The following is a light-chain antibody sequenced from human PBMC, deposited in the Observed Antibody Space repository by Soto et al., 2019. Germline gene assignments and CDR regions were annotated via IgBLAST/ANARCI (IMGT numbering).Light chain of an antibody. CDR3: SSYTSSSTLV. J-gene: IGLJ2*01. CDR1: SSDVGGYNY. Sequence: QSPLTQPASVSGSPGQSITISCTGTSSDVGGYNYVSWYQQHPGKAPKFMIYDVSNRPSGVSNRFSGSKSGNTASLTISGLQAEDEADYYCSSYTSSSTLVFGGGTKVTVL. V-gene: IGLV2-14*01. CDR2: DVS.